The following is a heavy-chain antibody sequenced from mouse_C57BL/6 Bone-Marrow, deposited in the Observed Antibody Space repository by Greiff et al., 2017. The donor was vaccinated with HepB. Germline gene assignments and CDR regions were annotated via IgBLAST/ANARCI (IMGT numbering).Heavy chain of an antibody. D-gene: IGHD1-1*01. CDR1: VYTFTSYW. CDR3: VFRITTVVAPYYYAMDY. J-gene: IGHJ4*01. Sequence: QVQLQQPGAELVKPGASVKVSCKASVYTFTSYWMHWVKQRPGQGLEWIGRIHPSDSDTNYNQKFKGKATLTVDKSSSTAYMQLSSLTSEDSAVYYCVFRITTVVAPYYYAMDYWGQGTSVTVSS. CDR2: IHPSDSDT. V-gene: IGHV1-74*01.